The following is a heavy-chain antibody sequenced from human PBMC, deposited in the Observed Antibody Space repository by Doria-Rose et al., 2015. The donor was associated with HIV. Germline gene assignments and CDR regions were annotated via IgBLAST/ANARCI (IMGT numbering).Heavy chain of an antibody. Sequence: GWIRQPPGKGLEWIGSYFSSGRTYYNPSLKSRVTISADTPKNQFSLNLSSLTAADTAVYYCVMTPHYWGQGTLVTVSS. CDR3: VMTPHY. CDR2: YFSSGRT. V-gene: IGHV4-39*07. D-gene: IGHD3-16*01. J-gene: IGHJ4*02.